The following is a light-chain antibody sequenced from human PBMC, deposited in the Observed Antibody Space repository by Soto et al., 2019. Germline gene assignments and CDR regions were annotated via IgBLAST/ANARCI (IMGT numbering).Light chain of an antibody. CDR2: AAS. CDR1: QGISNY. J-gene: IGKJ3*01. CDR3: QKYNSALLFT. Sequence: DIQMTQSPSSLSASVGDRVTITCRASQGISNYLAWYQQKPGKVPKLLIYAASTLQSGVPSRFSGSGSGIDFTLTISSLQPEDVATYYCQKYNSALLFTFGPGTKVDIK. V-gene: IGKV1-27*01.